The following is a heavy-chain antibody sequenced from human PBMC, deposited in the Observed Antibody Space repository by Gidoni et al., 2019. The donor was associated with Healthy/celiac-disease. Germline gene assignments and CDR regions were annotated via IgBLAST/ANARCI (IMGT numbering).Heavy chain of an antibody. D-gene: IGHD2-2*02. CDR3: FLSVVVPAAIHPGNYMDV. Sequence: EVQLVESGGGLVQPGGSLRLSCAAYGFTFSRYCMHWVRQAPGKGLVWVSRINSDGSSTSYADSVKGRFTISRDNAKNTLYLQMNSLRAEDTAVYYCFLSVVVPAAIHPGNYMDVWGQGTTVTVSS. J-gene: IGHJ6*02. CDR2: INSDGSST. CDR1: GFTFSRYC. V-gene: IGHV3-74*01.